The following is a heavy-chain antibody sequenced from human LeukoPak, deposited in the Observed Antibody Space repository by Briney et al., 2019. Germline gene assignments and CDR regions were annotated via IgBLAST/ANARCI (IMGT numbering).Heavy chain of an antibody. V-gene: IGHV1-18*01. CDR1: GYAFSSFA. CDR2: ISTYTNT. J-gene: IGHJ4*02. CDR3: ARCYDFWTGYFDY. Sequence: ASVKVSCKTSGYAFSSFAIAWVRQAPGQGLEWMGWISTYTNTNAAQKFQGRVTMTTDTSTSTAYMKLTSLRSDDTAVYYCARCYDFWTGYFDYWGQGTRVTVSS. D-gene: IGHD3-3*01.